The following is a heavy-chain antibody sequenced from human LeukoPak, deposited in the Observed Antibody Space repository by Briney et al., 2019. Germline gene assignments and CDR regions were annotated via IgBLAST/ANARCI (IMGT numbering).Heavy chain of an antibody. V-gene: IGHV3-30*04. CDR1: GFTFSSYA. CDR2: ILYDGSNK. D-gene: IGHD3-3*01. Sequence: GGSLRLSCAASGFTFSSYAIHSVRQAPGKGLGWVAVILYDGSNKYYADSVKGRFTISRDNSKNTLYLQMNSLRAEDTAVYYCARVDDLFDYWGQGTLVTVSS. CDR3: ARVDDLFDY. J-gene: IGHJ4*02.